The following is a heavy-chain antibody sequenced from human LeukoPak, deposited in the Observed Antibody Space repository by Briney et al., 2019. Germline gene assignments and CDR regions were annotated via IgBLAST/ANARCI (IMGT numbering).Heavy chain of an antibody. CDR1: GFTFSSYS. CDR3: ASLDGDLDY. CDR2: ISSSSSTI. V-gene: IGHV3-48*01. J-gene: IGHJ4*02. Sequence: GGSLRLSCAASGFTFSSYSMNWARQAPGKGLEWVSYISSSSSTIYYADSVKGRFTISRDNAKNSLYLQMNSLRAEDTAVYYCASLDGDLDYWGRGTLVTVSP. D-gene: IGHD4-17*01.